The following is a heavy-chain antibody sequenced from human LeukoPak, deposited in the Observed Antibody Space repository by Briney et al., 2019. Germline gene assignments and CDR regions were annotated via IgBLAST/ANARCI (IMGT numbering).Heavy chain of an antibody. J-gene: IGHJ4*02. CDR1: GFTFSSYA. CDR3: AKGYYDSSGYFIGY. CDR2: ISGSGGST. V-gene: IGHV3-23*01. D-gene: IGHD3-22*01. Sequence: GGSLRLSCAASGFTFSSYAMSWDRQAPGKGLEWVSAISGSGGSTYYADSVKGRFTISRDNSKNTLYLQMNSLRAEDTAVYYCAKGYYDSSGYFIGYWGQGTLVTVSS.